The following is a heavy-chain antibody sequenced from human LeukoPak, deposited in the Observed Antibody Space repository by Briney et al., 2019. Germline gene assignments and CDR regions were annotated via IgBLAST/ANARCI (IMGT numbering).Heavy chain of an antibody. Sequence: GGSLRLSCAASGFTFSTYWMSWVRQAPGKGLEWVANIKEDGRTKYYLDSVKGRFTISRDNPKNSLYLEMDSLRADDTAVYFCARIGYVSSSLDFWGQGALVTVSS. J-gene: IGHJ4*02. V-gene: IGHV3-7*05. CDR3: ARIGYVSSSLDF. D-gene: IGHD6-6*01. CDR1: GFTFSTYW. CDR2: IKEDGRTK.